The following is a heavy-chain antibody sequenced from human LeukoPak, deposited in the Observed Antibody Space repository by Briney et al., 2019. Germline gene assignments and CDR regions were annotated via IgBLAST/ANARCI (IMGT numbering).Heavy chain of an antibody. J-gene: IGHJ4*02. CDR3: ARGGSSSWYIY. CDR2: IYTSGST. Sequence: SETLSLTCTVSGGSITSGSYYWSWIRQPAGKGLEWIGRIYTSGSTNYNPSLKSRVTISVDTSKNQFSLKLSSVTAADTAVYYCARGGSSSWYIYWGQGTLVTVSS. D-gene: IGHD6-13*01. CDR1: GGSITSGSYY. V-gene: IGHV4-61*02.